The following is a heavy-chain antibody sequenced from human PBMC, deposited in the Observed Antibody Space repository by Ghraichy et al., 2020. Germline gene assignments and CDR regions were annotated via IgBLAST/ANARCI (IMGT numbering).Heavy chain of an antibody. J-gene: IGHJ4*02. CDR2: INSDGSST. CDR3: ARVVYSGYDYDFDY. D-gene: IGHD5-12*01. Sequence: GGSLRLSCAASGFTFSSYWMHWVRQAPGKGLVWVSRINSDGSSTTYADSVEGRFTISRDNAKNTLYLQMNSLRAEDTAVYYCARVVYSGYDYDFDYWGQGTLVTVSS. V-gene: IGHV3-74*01. CDR1: GFTFSSYW.